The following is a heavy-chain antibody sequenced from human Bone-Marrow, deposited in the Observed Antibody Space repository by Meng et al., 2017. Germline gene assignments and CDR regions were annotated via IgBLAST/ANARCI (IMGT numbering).Heavy chain of an antibody. V-gene: IGHV1-69*13. Sequence: SVKVSCKASGGTFSSYAISWVRQAPGQGLEWMGGIIPIFGTANYAQKFQGRVTITADESTSTAYMELSSLRSEDTAVYYCARGATYHIAVVTAITFDYYYGMDVWGQGTTVTVSS. CDR2: IIPIFGTA. CDR1: GGTFSSYA. J-gene: IGHJ6*02. CDR3: ARGATYHIAVVTAITFDYYYGMDV. D-gene: IGHD2-21*02.